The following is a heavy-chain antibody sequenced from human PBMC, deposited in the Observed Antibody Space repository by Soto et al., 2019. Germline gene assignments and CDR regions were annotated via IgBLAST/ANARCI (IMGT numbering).Heavy chain of an antibody. CDR2: IWYDGSNK. J-gene: IGHJ4*02. Sequence: GGSLRLSCAASGFTFSSYGMHWVRQAPGKGLEWVAVIWYDGSNKYYADSVKGRFTISRDNSKNTLYLQMNSLRAEDTAVYYCARFAVSRDHGDDDYWGQGTLVTVSS. V-gene: IGHV3-33*01. CDR1: GFTFSSYG. D-gene: IGHD2-21*02. CDR3: ARFAVSRDHGDDDY.